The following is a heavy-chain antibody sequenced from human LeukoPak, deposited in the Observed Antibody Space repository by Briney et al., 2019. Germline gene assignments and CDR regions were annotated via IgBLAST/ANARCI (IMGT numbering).Heavy chain of an antibody. Sequence: SETLSLTCTVSGGSISGYYWTWIRQPPGKGLEWIGEINHSGSTNYNPSLKSRVTISVDTSKNQFSLKLSSVTTADTAVYYCARRRVAGPRNWYFDPWGRGTLVTVSS. V-gene: IGHV4-34*01. CDR2: INHSGST. CDR1: GGSISGYY. J-gene: IGHJ2*01. CDR3: ARRRVAGPRNWYFDP.